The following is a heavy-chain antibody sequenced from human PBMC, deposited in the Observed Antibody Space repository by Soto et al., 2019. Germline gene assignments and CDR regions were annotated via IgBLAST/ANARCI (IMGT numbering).Heavy chain of an antibody. CDR1: GLTFITYA. V-gene: IGHV3-23*01. CDR2: ITGSGGST. J-gene: IGHJ4*02. Sequence: GGSLRVSCAAAGLTFITYARSWVRKNPGKGLEWVSVITGSGGSTYYADSVKGRFTISRDTSKNTLFLQMNSLRAEDTAVYYCAKDRYGDYGGIDYWGQGTMVTVSS. CDR3: AKDRYGDYGGIDY. D-gene: IGHD4-17*01.